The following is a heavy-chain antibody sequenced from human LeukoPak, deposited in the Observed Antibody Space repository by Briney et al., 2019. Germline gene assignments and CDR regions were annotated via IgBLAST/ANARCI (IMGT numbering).Heavy chain of an antibody. CDR3: ARVGGRYYDSSGYYYVGY. D-gene: IGHD3-22*01. V-gene: IGHV4-31*03. CDR2: IYYSGST. CDR1: DGSISSGGYY. Sequence: PSQTLSLTCTVSDGSISSGGYYWSWMRQHPGKGLEWIGYIYYSGSTYYNPSLKSRVTISVDTSKNQFSLKLSSVTAADTAVYYCARVGGRYYDSSGYYYVGYWGQGTLVTVSS. J-gene: IGHJ4*02.